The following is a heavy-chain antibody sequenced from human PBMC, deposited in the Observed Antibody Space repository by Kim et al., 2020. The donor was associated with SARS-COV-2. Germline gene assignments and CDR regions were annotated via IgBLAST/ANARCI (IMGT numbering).Heavy chain of an antibody. D-gene: IGHD5-18*01. Sequence: GGSLRHSCAASGFTFSSYAMHWVRQAPGKGLEWVAVISYDGSNKYYADSVKGRFTISRDNSKNTLYLQMNSLRAEDTAVYYCARDGESGYSYGDIDYWG. V-gene: IGHV3-30*04. CDR2: ISYDGSNK. CDR3: ARDGESGYSYGDIDY. CDR1: GFTFSSYA. J-gene: IGHJ4*01.